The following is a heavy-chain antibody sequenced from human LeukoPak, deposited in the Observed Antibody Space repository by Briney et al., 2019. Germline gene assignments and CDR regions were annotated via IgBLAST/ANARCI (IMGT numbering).Heavy chain of an antibody. D-gene: IGHD4-11*01. CDR3: AGDRFGNYYDAFDI. CDR2: IYTSGST. J-gene: IGHJ3*02. V-gene: IGHV4-61*02. CDR1: GGSISSGSYY. Sequence: SQTLSLTCTVSGGSISSGSYYWRWIRQPAGKGLEWIARIYTSGSTNYNPSLKSRVPISVETSKNQFSLEVGSVTAADTAVYYCAGDRFGNYYDAFDIWGQGTMVTVSS.